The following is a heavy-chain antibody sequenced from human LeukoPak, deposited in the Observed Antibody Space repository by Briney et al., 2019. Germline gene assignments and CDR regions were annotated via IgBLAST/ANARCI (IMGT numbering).Heavy chain of an antibody. CDR2: ISSSGRTI. V-gene: IGHV3-48*03. Sequence: PGGSLRLSCAASGFTFSSYEMNWVRQAPGKGLEWVSYISSSGRTIYYADSVRGRFTISRDNAKNSLYLQMNSLRAEDTAVYYCARDPGRYSSVWYPDLWGQGTLVTVSS. CDR1: GFTFSSYE. J-gene: IGHJ4*02. D-gene: IGHD6-19*01. CDR3: ARDPGRYSSVWYPDL.